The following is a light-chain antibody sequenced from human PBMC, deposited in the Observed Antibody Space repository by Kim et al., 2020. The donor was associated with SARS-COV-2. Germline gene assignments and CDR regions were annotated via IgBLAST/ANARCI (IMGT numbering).Light chain of an antibody. Sequence: EIMLTQSPVTLSLSPGERATLYCGTSQTVSNYLAWYQQKPGQAPRLLIYDASNRATGIPVRFSGSGSGTDFSLTISNLEPEDFAVYYCQYRRTFGQGTKVDIK. CDR1: QTVSNY. V-gene: IGKV3-11*01. CDR3: QYRRT. J-gene: IGKJ1*01. CDR2: DAS.